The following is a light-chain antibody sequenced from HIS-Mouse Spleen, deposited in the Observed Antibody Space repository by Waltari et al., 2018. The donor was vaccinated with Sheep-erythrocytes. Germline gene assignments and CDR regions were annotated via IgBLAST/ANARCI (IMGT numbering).Light chain of an antibody. Sequence: SYELTQPPSVSVSPGQKASIPCSGDKLGDKYACWYQQKQGQSPVLVIYQDSKRPSGIPERFSGSNSWNTATLTISGTQAMDEADYYCQAWDSSTAVFGGGTKLTVL. CDR1: KLGDKY. J-gene: IGLJ2*01. CDR2: QDS. V-gene: IGLV3-1*01. CDR3: QAWDSSTAV.